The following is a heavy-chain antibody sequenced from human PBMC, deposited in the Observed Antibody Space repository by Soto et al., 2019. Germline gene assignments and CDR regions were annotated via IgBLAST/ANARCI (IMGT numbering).Heavy chain of an antibody. Sequence: SETLSLTCAVYGGSFSGYYWSWIRQPPGKGLEWIGEINHSGSTNYNPSLKSRVTISVDTSKNQFSLKLSSVTAADTAVYYCARARLTYYYDSSGYKAMDVWGQGTTVTVSS. CDR1: GGSFSGYY. CDR3: ARARLTYYYDSSGYKAMDV. J-gene: IGHJ6*02. CDR2: INHSGST. D-gene: IGHD3-22*01. V-gene: IGHV4-34*01.